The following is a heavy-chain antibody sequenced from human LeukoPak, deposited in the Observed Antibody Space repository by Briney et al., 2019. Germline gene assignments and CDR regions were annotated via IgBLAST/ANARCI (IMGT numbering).Heavy chain of an antibody. Sequence: PGGSLRLSCAASGFTFSSYGMHWVRQAPGKGLEWVAFIRYDGSNKYYADSVKGRFTISRDNSKNTLYLQMNSLRAEDTAVYYCAKERFGGVGAYYYYYMDVWGKGTTVTISS. CDR3: AKERFGGVGAYYYYYMDV. CDR1: GFTFSSYG. CDR2: IRYDGSNK. V-gene: IGHV3-30*02. D-gene: IGHD1-26*01. J-gene: IGHJ6*03.